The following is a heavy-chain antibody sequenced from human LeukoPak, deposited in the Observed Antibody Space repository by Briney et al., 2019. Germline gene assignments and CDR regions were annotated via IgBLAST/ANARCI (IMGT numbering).Heavy chain of an antibody. D-gene: IGHD2-2*03. Sequence: PGGSLRLSCVGSEFNLSPHAMNWVRQAPGKGLEWVSSISSTAAFIFYADSVRGRFTISRDNANNSVYLQLDGLRAEDTAVYYCVSPRHMDSRFDPYWFFDLWGRGTLVTVSS. V-gene: IGHV3-21*01. CDR3: VSPRHMDSRFDPYWFFDL. J-gene: IGHJ2*01. CDR2: ISSTAAFI. CDR1: EFNLSPHA.